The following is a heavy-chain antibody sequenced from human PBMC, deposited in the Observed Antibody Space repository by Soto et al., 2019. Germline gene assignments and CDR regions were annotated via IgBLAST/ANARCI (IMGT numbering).Heavy chain of an antibody. V-gene: IGHV1-69*01. Sequence: SVKVSCKASGGTFSSYAISWVRQAPGQWLEWMGGIIPIFGTANYAQKFQGRVTITADESTSTAYMELSSLRSEDTAVYYCARVVVAATTYYYYGMDVWGQGTTVTVSS. CDR3: ARVVVAATTYYYYGMDV. J-gene: IGHJ6*02. CDR2: IIPIFGTA. CDR1: GGTFSSYA. D-gene: IGHD2-15*01.